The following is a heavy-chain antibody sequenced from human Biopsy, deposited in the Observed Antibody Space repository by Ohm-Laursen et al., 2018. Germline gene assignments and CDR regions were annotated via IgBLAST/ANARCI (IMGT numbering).Heavy chain of an antibody. CDR1: GGSIISYY. D-gene: IGHD5-18*01. Sequence: TLSLTCSVSGGSIISYYWTWIRQPPGKGLEWIGHVYNGGITNYNPSLKSRVTISIDTSKNQFSLNLSSVTAADTAVYYCARDSRGGHVDTTTITGKNFDFWGQGTLVTVSS. CDR2: VYNGGIT. J-gene: IGHJ4*02. CDR3: ARDSRGGHVDTTTITGKNFDF. V-gene: IGHV4-59*01.